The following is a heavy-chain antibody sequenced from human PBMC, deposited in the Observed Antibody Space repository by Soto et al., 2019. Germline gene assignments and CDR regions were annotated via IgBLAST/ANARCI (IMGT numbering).Heavy chain of an antibody. D-gene: IGHD3-22*01. V-gene: IGHV4-4*02. CDR3: ASGFDSDGLYNGGHP. CDR2: ILHIGST. Sequence: VQLQESGPGLVKPSGTLSLTCTVSGGSISTTNWWSWVRQSPGKGLEWIGEILHIGSTNYNPSLKSRVTISIDKSKNPCSLRLSCVTAADTAVYYCASGFDSDGLYNGGHPWGQGTLVSVSS. J-gene: IGHJ5*02. CDR1: GGSISTTNW.